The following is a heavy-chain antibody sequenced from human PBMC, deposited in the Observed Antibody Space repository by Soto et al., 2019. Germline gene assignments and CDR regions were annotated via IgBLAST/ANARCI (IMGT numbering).Heavy chain of an antibody. Sequence: SETLSLTCTVSGGFISSSYWTWIRQPPGKGLEWIGYISYSGSTNYNSSLKSRVTMSIDTSKNQVSLKLSSVTAADTAVYYCKRAQDAYNYGGFDYWGQGTLVTVSS. J-gene: IGHJ4*02. CDR3: KRAQDAYNYGGFDY. D-gene: IGHD5-12*01. CDR2: ISYSGST. CDR1: GGFISSSY. V-gene: IGHV4-59*01.